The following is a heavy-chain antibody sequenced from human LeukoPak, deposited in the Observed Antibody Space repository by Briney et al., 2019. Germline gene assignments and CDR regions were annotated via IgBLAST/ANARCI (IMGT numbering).Heavy chain of an antibody. CDR2: IYYSGST. Sequence: SETLSLTRTVSGGSISSYYWSWIRQPPGKGLEWIGYIYYSGSTNYNPSLKSRVTISVDTSKNQFSLKLSSVTAADTAVYYCARGALTTLYWFDPWGQGTLVTVSS. D-gene: IGHD4-11*01. J-gene: IGHJ5*02. CDR1: GGSISSYY. CDR3: ARGALTTLYWFDP. V-gene: IGHV4-59*01.